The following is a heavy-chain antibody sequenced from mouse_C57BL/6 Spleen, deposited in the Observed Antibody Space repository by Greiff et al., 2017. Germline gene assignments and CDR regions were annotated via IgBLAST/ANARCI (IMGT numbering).Heavy chain of an antibody. D-gene: IGHD1-1*01. CDR2: IYPGDGDT. CDR3: AREGAITTVVAEGIAY. V-gene: IGHV1-82*01. Sequence: VQRVESGPELVKPGASVKISCKASGYAFSSSWMNWVKQRPGKGLEWIGRIYPGDGDTNYNGKFKGKATLTADKYSSTAYMQLSSLTSEDSAVYFCAREGAITTVVAEGIAYWGQGTLVTVSA. CDR1: GYAFSSSW. J-gene: IGHJ3*01.